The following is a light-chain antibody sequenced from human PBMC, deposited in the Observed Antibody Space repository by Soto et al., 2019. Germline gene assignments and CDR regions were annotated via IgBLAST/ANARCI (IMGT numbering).Light chain of an antibody. CDR2: GAS. Sequence: EIVLTQSPATLSVSPWERATLSCRASQNVSSNLAWYQQKPGQAPRLLIYGASTRATGIPDRFSGSGSGTDFTLTISRLEPEDFAVYYCQQYGSSGTFGQGTKVDI. V-gene: IGKV3-20*01. J-gene: IGKJ1*01. CDR1: QNVSSN. CDR3: QQYGSSGT.